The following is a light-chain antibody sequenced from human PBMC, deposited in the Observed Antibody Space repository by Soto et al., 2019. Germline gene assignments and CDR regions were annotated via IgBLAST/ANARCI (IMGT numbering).Light chain of an antibody. CDR3: QQRTDRPPWT. CDR2: GAS. J-gene: IGKJ1*01. CDR1: QSVSSSY. V-gene: IGKV3D-20*02. Sequence: EIVLTQSPGTLSLSPGERATLSCLASQSVSSSYLAWYQHKPGQAPRLLIYGASSRATGIPDRFSGSGSGTDFTLTISRLEPEDFATYYCQQRTDRPPWTFGQGTKVDIK.